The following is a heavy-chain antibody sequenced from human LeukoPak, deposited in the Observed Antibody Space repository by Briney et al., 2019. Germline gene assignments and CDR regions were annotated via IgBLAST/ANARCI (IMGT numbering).Heavy chain of an antibody. Sequence: PGGSLRLSCAASGFTFSSYAMHWVRQAPGKGLEWVAVISYDGSNKYYADSVKGRFTISRDNSKNTLYLQMNSLRAEDTAVYYCARALGIAAAGTGWFDPWGQGTLVTVSP. V-gene: IGHV3-30-3*01. J-gene: IGHJ5*02. CDR2: ISYDGSNK. CDR1: GFTFSSYA. CDR3: ARALGIAAAGTGWFDP. D-gene: IGHD6-13*01.